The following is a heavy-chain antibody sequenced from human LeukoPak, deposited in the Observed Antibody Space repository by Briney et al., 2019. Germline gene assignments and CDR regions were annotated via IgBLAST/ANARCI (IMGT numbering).Heavy chain of an antibody. CDR3: AKDLYCSSTSCYPESDAFDI. D-gene: IGHD2-2*01. Sequence: GGSLRLSCAASGFTFSSYAMSWVRQAPGKGLEWVSAIIVSGGSTYYSDSVKGRFTISRDNSKNTLYLQMNSLRAEDTAVYYWAKDLYCSSTSCYPESDAFDIWGQGTMVTVSS. V-gene: IGHV3-23*01. CDR2: IIVSGGST. J-gene: IGHJ3*02. CDR1: GFTFSSYA.